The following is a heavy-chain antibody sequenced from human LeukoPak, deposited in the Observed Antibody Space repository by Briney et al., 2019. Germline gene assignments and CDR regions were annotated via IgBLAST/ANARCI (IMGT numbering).Heavy chain of an antibody. CDR1: GGSISSYY. CDR3: ARLQWLSTPFFDY. J-gene: IGHJ4*02. CDR2: IYYSGST. Sequence: PSETLSLTCTVSGGSISSYYWSWIRQPPGKGLEWIGYIYYSGSTNYNPSLKSRVTISVDTPKNQFSLKLISVTAADTAVYFCARLQWLSTPFFDYWGQGTLVTVSS. D-gene: IGHD6-19*01. V-gene: IGHV4-59*08.